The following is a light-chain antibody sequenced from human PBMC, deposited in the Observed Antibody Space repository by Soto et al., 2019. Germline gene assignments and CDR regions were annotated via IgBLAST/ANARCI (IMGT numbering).Light chain of an antibody. CDR2: GGS. Sequence: DIVLTQSPGTLSLSPGERATLYCRASQSVGSNHLAWYQQKPGQAPRLLIYGGSSRATGIPVRFSGSGSETDFTLTITRLEPEDFAMYYCQQYSSSRTFGQGTKVEIK. V-gene: IGKV3-20*01. CDR3: QQYSSSRT. CDR1: QSVGSNH. J-gene: IGKJ1*01.